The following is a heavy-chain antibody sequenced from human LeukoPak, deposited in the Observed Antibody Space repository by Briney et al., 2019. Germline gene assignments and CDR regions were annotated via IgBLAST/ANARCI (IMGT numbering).Heavy chain of an antibody. V-gene: IGHV3-74*01. CDR2: INNDGSST. Sequence: GGSLRLSCAASGFTFSSYWMSWVRQAPGKGLVWVSRINNDGSSTSYADSVKGRFTISRDNAKNTLYLQMNSLRAEDTAVYYCASAGARYCSSTSCYFYYGMDVWGQGTTVTVSS. D-gene: IGHD2-2*01. CDR1: GFTFSSYW. J-gene: IGHJ6*02. CDR3: ASAGARYCSSTSCYFYYGMDV.